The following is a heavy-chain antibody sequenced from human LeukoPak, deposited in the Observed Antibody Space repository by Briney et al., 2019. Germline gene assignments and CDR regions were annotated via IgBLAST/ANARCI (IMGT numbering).Heavy chain of an antibody. J-gene: IGHJ5*02. CDR2: IYHSGST. D-gene: IGHD6-13*01. CDR1: GYSISSGYY. Sequence: SETLSLTCTVSGYSISSGYYWGWIRQPPGKGLEWIGSIYHSGSTYYNPSLKSRVTISVDTSKNQFSLKLSSVTAADTAVYYCAREVGSGYSSSWNWFDPWGQGTLVTVSS. V-gene: IGHV4-38-2*02. CDR3: AREVGSGYSSSWNWFDP.